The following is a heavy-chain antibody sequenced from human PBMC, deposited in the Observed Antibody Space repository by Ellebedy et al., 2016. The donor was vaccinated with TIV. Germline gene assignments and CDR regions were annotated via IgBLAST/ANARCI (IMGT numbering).Heavy chain of an antibody. CDR1: GFTFSSYW. CDR2: IKFDGSEK. V-gene: IGHV3-7*01. Sequence: GESLKISCAASGFTFSSYWMSWVRQAPGKGLEWVANIKFDGSEKYYVGSLKGRVTISRDNAKNSLYLQMDSLRAEDTAVYYCARWCDYAWTGYCSWGQGTQVTVSS. CDR3: ARWCDYAWTGYCS. D-gene: IGHD3/OR15-3a*01. J-gene: IGHJ4*02.